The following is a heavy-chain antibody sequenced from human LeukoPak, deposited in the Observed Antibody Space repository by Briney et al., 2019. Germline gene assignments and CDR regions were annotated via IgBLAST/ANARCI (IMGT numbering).Heavy chain of an antibody. CDR2: INPNSGGT. J-gene: IGHJ4*02. CDR3: ASTAVADIDTIDY. Sequence: GASVKVSCKASGYTFTGYYMHWVRQAPGQGLEWMGWINPNSGGTNYAQKFQGRVTMTRDTSISTAYMELSMLRSDDTAVYYCASTAVADIDTIDYWGQGTLVTVSS. V-gene: IGHV1-2*02. D-gene: IGHD6-19*01. CDR1: GYTFTGYY.